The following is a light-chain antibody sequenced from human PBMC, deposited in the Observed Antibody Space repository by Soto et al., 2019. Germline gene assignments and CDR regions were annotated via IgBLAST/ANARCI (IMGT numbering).Light chain of an antibody. V-gene: IGLV2-8*01. Sequence: QSALTQPASVSGSPGQSITISCTGTSSDVGGYNYVSWYQQHPGKAPKLMIYGVSKRPSGVPDRFSGSKSGNTASLTVSGLQAEDEADYYCSSYAGSNNYVFGTRTKVTVL. J-gene: IGLJ1*01. CDR2: GVS. CDR1: SSDVGGYNY. CDR3: SSYAGSNNYV.